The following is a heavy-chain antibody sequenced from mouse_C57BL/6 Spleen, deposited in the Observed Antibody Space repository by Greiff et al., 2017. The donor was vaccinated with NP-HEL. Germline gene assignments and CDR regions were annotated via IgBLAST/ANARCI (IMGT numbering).Heavy chain of an antibody. CDR3: VSFNWDEDYFDY. Sequence: EVQLVESGGGLVQPKGSLKLSCAASGFSFNTYAMNWVRQAPGTGLEWVARIRSKSNNYATYYADSVKDRFTISRDDSESMLYLQMNNLKTEDTAMYYCVSFNWDEDYFDYWGKGTTLTVSS. D-gene: IGHD4-1*01. CDR2: IRSKSNNYAT. CDR1: GFSFNTYA. V-gene: IGHV10-1*01. J-gene: IGHJ2*01.